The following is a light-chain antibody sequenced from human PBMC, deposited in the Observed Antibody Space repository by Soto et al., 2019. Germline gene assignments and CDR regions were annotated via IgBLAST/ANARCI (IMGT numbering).Light chain of an antibody. CDR1: QSVSQSVSSK. Sequence: EIVITQSPATLSVSPGERVTLSCRASQSVSQSVSSKLARYQHKPGRAPRLLIYGASTRETGIPARFSGSGSGTEFTLTISSLQSEDLAVYFCQQYHNSTPTFGQGTKVDIK. V-gene: IGKV3-15*01. J-gene: IGKJ1*01. CDR2: GAS. CDR3: QQYHNSTPT.